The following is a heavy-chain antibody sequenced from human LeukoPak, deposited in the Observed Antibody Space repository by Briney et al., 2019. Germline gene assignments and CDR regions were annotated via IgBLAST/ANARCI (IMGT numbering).Heavy chain of an antibody. V-gene: IGHV3-30-3*01. J-gene: IGHJ4*02. CDR3: ATVADSRTWYPPFDS. CDR2: ISYDGSTK. Sequence: PGGSLRLSCAASGFTFSSSALHWVRQAPGKGLEWVGVISYDGSTKYYADSVKGRFTFSRDSSKNTQFLQMDSLRPEDTAEYYCATVADSRTWYPPFDSWGQGTLVTVSS. CDR1: GFTFSSSA. D-gene: IGHD6-13*01.